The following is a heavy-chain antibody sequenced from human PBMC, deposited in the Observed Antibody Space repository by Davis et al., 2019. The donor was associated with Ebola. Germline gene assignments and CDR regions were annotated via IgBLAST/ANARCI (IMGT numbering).Heavy chain of an antibody. CDR3: GRGGGGGLLADS. CDR1: GFTFSPYA. D-gene: IGHD3-16*01. CDR2: ISDCSTTI. J-gene: IGHJ4*02. V-gene: IGHV3-48*02. Sequence: GESLKISCAASGFTFSPYAMNWVRQAPGKGLEWVSYISDCSTTIYYADPVKGRFTVSRDDAKNSLYLQMSRLRDEDTGVNSCGRGGGGGLLADSWGQGTLVTVSS.